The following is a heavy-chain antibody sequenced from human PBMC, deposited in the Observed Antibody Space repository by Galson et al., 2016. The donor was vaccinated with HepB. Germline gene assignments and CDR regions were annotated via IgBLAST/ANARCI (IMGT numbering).Heavy chain of an antibody. CDR3: ATVGGNTYGLRTDGFDI. CDR2: IYRGGNT. Sequence: SLRLSCAKSGVTVSSEYMTWVRQAPGKGLEWISLIYRGGNTYYADSVRGRFTASRDDSNNTLYLQMNYLRADDTAVYFCATVGGNTYGLRTDGFDIWGQGTMVTVSS. CDR1: GVTVSSEY. V-gene: IGHV3-53*01. D-gene: IGHD5-18*01. J-gene: IGHJ3*02.